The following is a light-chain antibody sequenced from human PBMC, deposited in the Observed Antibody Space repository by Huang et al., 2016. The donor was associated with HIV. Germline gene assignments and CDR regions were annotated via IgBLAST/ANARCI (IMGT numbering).Light chain of an antibody. CDR1: QDIGTY. J-gene: IGKJ5*01. CDR2: GSS. CDR3: HQTYTSSS. Sequence: DIQMTQSPSSLSASVGDSGTITCRTSQDIGTYLNWYQQRPGKAPNLLIYGSSTVQSGVPSRFSGGGSGTEFTRTINGLQPDDFGIYYCHQTYTSSSFGQGTRLDTK. V-gene: IGKV1-39*01.